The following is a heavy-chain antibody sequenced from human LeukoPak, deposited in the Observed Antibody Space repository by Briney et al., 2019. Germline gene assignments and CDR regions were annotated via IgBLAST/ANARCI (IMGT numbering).Heavy chain of an antibody. CDR2: ISAYNGNT. Sequence: GASVKVSCKASGYTFTSYGISWVRQAPGQGLEWMGWISAYNGNTNYEQKLQGRVTMTTDTSTSTAYMELRSLRSDDTAVYYCARADFWSGYYKPPRHYFDYWGQGTLVTVSS. CDR3: ARADFWSGYYKPPRHYFDY. CDR1: GYTFTSYG. D-gene: IGHD3-3*01. V-gene: IGHV1-18*01. J-gene: IGHJ4*02.